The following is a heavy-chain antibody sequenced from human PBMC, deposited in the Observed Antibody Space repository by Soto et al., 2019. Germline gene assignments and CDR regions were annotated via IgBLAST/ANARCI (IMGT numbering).Heavy chain of an antibody. V-gene: IGHV4-4*02. CDR1: GGSISSSRL. J-gene: IGHJ4*02. CDR2: IYHTGNT. D-gene: IGHD6-13*01. CDR3: ESDSRAAAANRRYSFDY. Sequence: AGTXSLTCAFSGGSISSSRLFSGFRQPPGKGLEWIGEIYHTGNTNYNPSLESRVTISVDKSKNQFYLNLNSVTDADTAVYYCESDSRAAAANRRYSFDYWGQGTLVTVSS.